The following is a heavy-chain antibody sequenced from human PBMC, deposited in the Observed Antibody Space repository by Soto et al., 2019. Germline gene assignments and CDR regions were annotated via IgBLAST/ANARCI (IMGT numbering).Heavy chain of an antibody. Sequence: ASVKVSCKASGYTFTGYYMHWVRQAPGQGLEWMGWINPNSGGTNYAQKFQGWVTMTRDTSISTAYMELSRLRSDDTAVYYCARAMTTVTTLDYWGQGTLVTVSS. V-gene: IGHV1-2*04. CDR2: INPNSGGT. CDR1: GYTFTGYY. CDR3: ARAMTTVTTLDY. D-gene: IGHD4-17*01. J-gene: IGHJ4*02.